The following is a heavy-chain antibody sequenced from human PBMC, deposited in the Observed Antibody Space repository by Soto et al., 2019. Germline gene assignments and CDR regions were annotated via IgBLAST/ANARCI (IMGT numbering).Heavy chain of an antibody. CDR1: GYSFTSYW. CDR2: IYPGDSDT. D-gene: IGHD3-10*01. V-gene: IGHV5-51*01. Sequence: GESLKISCKGSGYSFTSYWIGWVRQMPGKGLEWMGIIYPGDSDTRYSPSFQGQVTISADKSISTAYLQWSSLKASDTAVYYCARGLRRGSGSYYNVGGMDVWGQGTTVTVSS. CDR3: ARGLRRGSGSYYNVGGMDV. J-gene: IGHJ6*02.